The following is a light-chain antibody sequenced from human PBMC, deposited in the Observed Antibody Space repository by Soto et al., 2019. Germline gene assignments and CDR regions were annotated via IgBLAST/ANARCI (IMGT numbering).Light chain of an antibody. CDR3: QQYYSTPPT. CDR2: WAS. V-gene: IGKV4-1*01. CDR1: QSVLYSSNNKNY. Sequence: IVMTQSPDSLAVSLGERATINCKSSQSVLYSSNNKNYLAWYQQKPGQPPKLLIYWASTRESGVPDRFSGSWSGTDFTLTISSLQAEDVAIYYCQQYYSTPPTFGPGNKVDIK. J-gene: IGKJ3*01.